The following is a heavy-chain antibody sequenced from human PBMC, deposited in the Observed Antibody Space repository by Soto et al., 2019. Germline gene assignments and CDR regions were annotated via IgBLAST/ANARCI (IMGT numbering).Heavy chain of an antibody. CDR1: GYSFTTYW. Sequence: GESLKISCKGSGYSFTTYWIGWVRQMPGKGLEWMGMIYPGDSDTRYSPSFQGQVTISADKSITTAYLQWSSLKASDTAIYYCARGSTAYYFDYWGQVTPVTVYS. D-gene: IGHD2-21*02. CDR3: ARGSTAYYFDY. J-gene: IGHJ4*02. CDR2: IYPGDSDT. V-gene: IGHV5-51*01.